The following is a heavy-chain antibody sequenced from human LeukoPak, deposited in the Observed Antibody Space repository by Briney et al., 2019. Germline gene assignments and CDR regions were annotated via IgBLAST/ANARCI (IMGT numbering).Heavy chain of an antibody. CDR1: GLTFSNYA. D-gene: IGHD6-13*01. J-gene: IGHJ3*02. V-gene: IGHV3-23*01. CDR2: IIGSGGTT. CDR3: AKEVAAVGIGAFDI. Sequence: PGGSLRLSCAASGLTFSNYAMSWVRQAPGKGLEWVSAIIGSGGTTFYADSVKGRFTLSRDNSKNTLYLQMNSLRAEDTALYYCAKEVAAVGIGAFDIWGQGTMVTVSS.